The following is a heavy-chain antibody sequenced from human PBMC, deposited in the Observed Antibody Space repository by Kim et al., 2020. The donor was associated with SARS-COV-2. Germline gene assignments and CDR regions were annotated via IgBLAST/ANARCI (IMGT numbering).Heavy chain of an antibody. D-gene: IGHD6-13*01. J-gene: IGHJ5*02. Sequence: GESLKISCKGSGYSFTSYWIGWVRQMPGKGLEWMGIIYPGDSDTRYSPSFQGQVTISADKSISTAYLQWSSLKASDTAMYYCARGPLGSSWYFLWFDPWGQGTLVTVSS. CDR1: GYSFTSYW. V-gene: IGHV5-51*01. CDR2: IYPGDSDT. CDR3: ARGPLGSSWYFLWFDP.